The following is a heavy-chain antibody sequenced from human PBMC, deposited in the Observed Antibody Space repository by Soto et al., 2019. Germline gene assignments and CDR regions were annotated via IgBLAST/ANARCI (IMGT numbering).Heavy chain of an antibody. D-gene: IGHD6-6*01. V-gene: IGHV3-30-3*01. J-gene: IGHJ6*02. Sequence: QVQLVESGGGVVQPGRSLRLSCAASGFTFSSYAMHWVRQAPGKGLEWVAVISYDGSNKYYADSVKGRFTISRDNSKNTLYLQMNSLRAEDTAVYYCARGYSSSSPYYYGMDVWGQGTTVTVSS. CDR1: GFTFSSYA. CDR2: ISYDGSNK. CDR3: ARGYSSSSPYYYGMDV.